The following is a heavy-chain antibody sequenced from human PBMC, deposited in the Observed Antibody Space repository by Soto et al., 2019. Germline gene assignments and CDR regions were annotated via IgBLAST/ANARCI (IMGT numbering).Heavy chain of an antibody. CDR1: GASISVYS. CDR3: ATSTDSSGWRFDS. J-gene: IGHJ4*02. D-gene: IGHD6-19*01. Sequence: PSETLSLTCTVSGASISVYSWSWIRQPPGKGLEWIGYIYYSGSTNYNPSLKSRVAISVDTSKNQFSLNLSSVTAADTAVYYCATSTDSSGWRFDSWGQGTQVTVSS. V-gene: IGHV4-59*01. CDR2: IYYSGST.